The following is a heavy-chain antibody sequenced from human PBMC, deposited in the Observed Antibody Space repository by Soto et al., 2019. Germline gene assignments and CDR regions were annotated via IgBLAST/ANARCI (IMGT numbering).Heavy chain of an antibody. V-gene: IGHV3-73*01. Sequence: PGGSLRLSCAASGFTFSGSAMHWVRQASGKGLEWVGRIRSKANSYATAYAASVKGRFTISRDDSKNTAYLQMNSLKTEDTAVYYCKSSSSSSGIDYWGQGTLVTVSS. CDR2: IRSKANSYAT. CDR1: GFTFSGSA. J-gene: IGHJ4*02. CDR3: KSSSSSSGIDY. D-gene: IGHD6-6*01.